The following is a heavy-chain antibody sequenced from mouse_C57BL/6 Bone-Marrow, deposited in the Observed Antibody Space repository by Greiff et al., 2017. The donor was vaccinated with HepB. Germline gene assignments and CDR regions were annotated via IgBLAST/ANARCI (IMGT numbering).Heavy chain of an antibody. J-gene: IGHJ3*01. D-gene: IGHD1-1*01. CDR3: ARVSYEGFAY. V-gene: IGHV1-42*01. CDR1: GYSFTGYY. Sequence: VQLKESGPELVKPGASVKISCKASGYSFTGYYMNWVKQSPEKSLEWIGEINPSTGGTTYNQKFKAKATLTVDKSSSTAYMQLKSLTSEDAAVYYCARVSYEGFAYWGQGTLVTVSA. CDR2: INPSTGGT.